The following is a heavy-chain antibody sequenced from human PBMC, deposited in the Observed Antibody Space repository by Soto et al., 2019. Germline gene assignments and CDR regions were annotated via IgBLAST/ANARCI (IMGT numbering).Heavy chain of an antibody. CDR2: IIPVFGAA. J-gene: IGHJ3*01. V-gene: IGHV1-69*01. CDR1: GGAFSTSD. Sequence: QVHLVQSGAEVKMPGSSVRVSCASSGGAFSTSDIGWVRQAPGQGLEWMGGIIPVFGAANYAQKFKGRVTITADESTRPAYLEMGSLKAEDTATYYCAGDPRSGWAHDAFDVWGPGTFIIVSS. D-gene: IGHD3-22*01. CDR3: AGDPRSGWAHDAFDV.